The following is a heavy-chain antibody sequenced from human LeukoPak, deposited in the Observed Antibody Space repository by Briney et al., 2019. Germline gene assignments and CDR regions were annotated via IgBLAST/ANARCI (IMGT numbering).Heavy chain of an antibody. Sequence: GGSLRLSCAASGFTFSSYGMHWVRQAPGKGLEWVAVISYDGSNKYYADSVKGRFTISRDNSKNTLYLQMNSLRAEDTAVYYCAKDGSGYTYGWYFDLWGRGTLVTVSS. CDR3: AKDGSGYTYGWYFDL. J-gene: IGHJ2*01. D-gene: IGHD5-18*01. V-gene: IGHV3-30*18. CDR1: GFTFSSYG. CDR2: ISYDGSNK.